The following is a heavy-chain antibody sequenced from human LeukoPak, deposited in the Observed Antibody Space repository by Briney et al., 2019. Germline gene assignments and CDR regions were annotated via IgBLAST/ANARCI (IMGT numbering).Heavy chain of an antibody. CDR2: IKQDGSEK. CDR3: ARGLMGLTMIVVVNPIDY. Sequence: GGSLRLSCAASGFTFSSYWMNWVRHAPGKGLEWVANIKQDGSEKYYVDSVKGRFTISRDNAKNSLFLQMNSLRAEDTAVYYCARGLMGLTMIVVVNPIDYWGQGTLVTVSS. J-gene: IGHJ4*02. D-gene: IGHD3-22*01. CDR1: GFTFSSYW. V-gene: IGHV3-7*02.